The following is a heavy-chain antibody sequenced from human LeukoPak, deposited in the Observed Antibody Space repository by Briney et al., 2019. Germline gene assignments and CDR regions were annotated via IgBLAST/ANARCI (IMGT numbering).Heavy chain of an antibody. CDR1: GFTFSNAW. J-gene: IGHJ3*02. Sequence: GGSLRLSCAASGFTFSNAWMSWVRQAPGKGLEWVGRIKSKTDGGTTDYAAPVKGRFTISRDDSKNTLYLQMNSLKTEDTAVYYCTTDLAAAGGAFDIWGQGTTVTVSS. V-gene: IGHV3-15*01. CDR3: TTDLAAAGGAFDI. D-gene: IGHD6-13*01. CDR2: IKSKTDGGTT.